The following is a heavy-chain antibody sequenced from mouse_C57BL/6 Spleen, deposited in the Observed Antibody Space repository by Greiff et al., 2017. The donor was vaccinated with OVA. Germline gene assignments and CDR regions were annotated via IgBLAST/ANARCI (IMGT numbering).Heavy chain of an antibody. CDR3: SRVYGNLNWYFDV. CDR2: IWSGGST. D-gene: IGHD2-1*01. J-gene: IGHJ1*03. Sequence: QVQLQQSGPGLVQPSQSLSITCTVSGFSLTSYGVHWVRQSPGKGLEWLGVIWSGGSTDYNASFISKLSIIMDNSNTQFFLKMNILQSDYTAIYYCSRVYGNLNWYFDVWGTGTTVTVSS. V-gene: IGHV2-2*01. CDR1: GFSLTSYG.